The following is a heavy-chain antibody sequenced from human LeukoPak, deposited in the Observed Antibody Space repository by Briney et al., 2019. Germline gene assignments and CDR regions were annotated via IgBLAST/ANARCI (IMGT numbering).Heavy chain of an antibody. CDR3: ARVSFSVVTPTYAFDI. CDR1: GYTFTGYY. Sequence: GASVKVSCKASGYTFTGYYVHWVRQAPGQGMEWMGWINPSSGGTNYAQKFQGRVTMTRDRSISTAYMELSRLRSDDTAVYYCARVSFSVVTPTYAFDIWGQGTMVTVSS. CDR2: INPSSGGT. V-gene: IGHV1-2*02. J-gene: IGHJ3*02. D-gene: IGHD4-23*01.